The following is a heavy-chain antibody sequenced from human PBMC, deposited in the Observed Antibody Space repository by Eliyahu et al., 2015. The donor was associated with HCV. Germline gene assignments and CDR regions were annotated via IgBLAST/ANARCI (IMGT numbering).Heavy chain of an antibody. CDR1: GYIFTHYW. CDR3: ARLGGSVSGVQDWYFDF. V-gene: IGHV5-51*03. J-gene: IGHJ2*01. CDR2: IFPADSDT. D-gene: IGHD3-3*01. Sequence: EVQLVQSGAEVKKPGESLKISCKASGYIFTHYWIGWVRQMPGKGLEWMGIIFPADSDTRYTPSFQGQVTISADKSINTAYLQWSSLKASDTAMYYCARLGGSVSGVQDWYFDFWGRGTLVIVSS.